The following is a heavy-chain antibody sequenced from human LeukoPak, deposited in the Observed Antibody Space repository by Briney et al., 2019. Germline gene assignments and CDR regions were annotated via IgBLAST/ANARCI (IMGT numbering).Heavy chain of an antibody. Sequence: SETLSLTCAVYGGSFSGYYWSWIRQPPGKGLEWIGEINHSGSTNYNPSLKSRVTISVDTSKSQFSLKLSSVTAADTAVYYCARAWDSSSSHWFDPWGQGTLVTVSS. CDR3: ARAWDSSSSHWFDP. V-gene: IGHV4-34*01. CDR1: GGSFSGYY. CDR2: INHSGST. D-gene: IGHD6-6*01. J-gene: IGHJ5*02.